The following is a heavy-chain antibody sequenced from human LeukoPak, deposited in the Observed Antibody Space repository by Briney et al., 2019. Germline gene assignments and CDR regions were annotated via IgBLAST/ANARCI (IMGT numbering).Heavy chain of an antibody. V-gene: IGHV3-30*02. CDR1: GFTFSSYG. J-gene: IGHJ3*02. D-gene: IGHD3-22*01. Sequence: PGGSLRLSCAASGFTFSSYGMHWVCQAPGKGLEWVAFIRYDGSNKYYADSVKSRFTISRDNSKNTLYLQMNSLRAEDTAVYYCARAFMIVGSDAFDIWGQGTMVTVSS. CDR2: IRYDGSNK. CDR3: ARAFMIVGSDAFDI.